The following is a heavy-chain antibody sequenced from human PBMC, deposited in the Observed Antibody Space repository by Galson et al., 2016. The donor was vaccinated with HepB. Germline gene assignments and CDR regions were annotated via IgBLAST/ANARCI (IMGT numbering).Heavy chain of an antibody. V-gene: IGHV4-59*01. J-gene: IGHJ4*02. CDR2: IYSSGTT. CDR1: GGSITSYY. CDR3: AGFCSSLGHDY. Sequence: SETLSLTCTVSGGSITSYYWSWIRQSPGKKLELIGYIYSSGTTNYNPPLKSQVTISLGTSKNQFSLRLTSVTAADTAVYYCAGFCSSLGHDYWGQGTLVTVSS. D-gene: IGHD6-6*01.